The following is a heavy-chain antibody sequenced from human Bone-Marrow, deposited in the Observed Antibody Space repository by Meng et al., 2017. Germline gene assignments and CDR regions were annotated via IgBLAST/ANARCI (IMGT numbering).Heavy chain of an antibody. V-gene: IGHV3-66*04. Sequence: GGSLRLSCAASGFTVSSNYMSWVRQAPGKGLEWVSVIYSGGSTSYADSVKGRFTISRDNAKNTLYLQMNSLRAEDTAVYYCARLRIYYYGSGRITRAFDIWGQGTMVTVSS. D-gene: IGHD3-10*01. CDR3: ARLRIYYYGSGRITRAFDI. J-gene: IGHJ3*02. CDR1: GFTVSSNY. CDR2: IYSGGST.